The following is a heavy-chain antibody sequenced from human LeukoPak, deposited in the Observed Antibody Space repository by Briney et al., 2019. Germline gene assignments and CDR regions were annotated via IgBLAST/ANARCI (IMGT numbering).Heavy chain of an antibody. V-gene: IGHV3-48*03. D-gene: IGHD5-18*01. Sequence: PGGSLRLSCAASGFTFSSYEMKWVRQAPGKGLEWVSYISSSGSTIYYADSVKGRFTISRDNSKNMLHLQMNSLRVEDTAVYYCARSSRGYSYGYFDYWGQGTLVTVSS. CDR3: ARSSRGYSYGYFDY. J-gene: IGHJ4*02. CDR2: ISSSGSTI. CDR1: GFTFSSYE.